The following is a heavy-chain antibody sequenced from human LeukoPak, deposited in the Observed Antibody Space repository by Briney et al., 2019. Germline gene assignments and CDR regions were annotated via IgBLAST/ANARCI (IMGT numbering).Heavy chain of an antibody. CDR2: INHSGST. CDR3: ARGHFAYYDFWSGYYTGWFDP. V-gene: IGHV4-34*01. D-gene: IGHD3-3*01. CDR1: GGSFSGYY. J-gene: IGHJ5*02. Sequence: PSETLSLTCAVYGGSFSGYYWSWIRQPPGKGLEWIGEINHSGSTNYNPPLKSRVTISVDTSKNQFSLKLSSVTAADTAVYYCARGHFAYYDFWSGYYTGWFDPWGQGTLVTVSS.